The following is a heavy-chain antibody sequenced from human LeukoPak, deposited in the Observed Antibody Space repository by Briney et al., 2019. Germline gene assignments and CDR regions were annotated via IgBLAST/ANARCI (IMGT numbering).Heavy chain of an antibody. CDR3: ARDLGTAMAT. D-gene: IGHD5-18*01. J-gene: IGHJ5*02. CDR1: GFTFSSYA. CDR2: ISYDGSNA. V-gene: IGHV3-30*04. Sequence: GGSLRLSCAASGFTFSSYAMNWVRQAPGTGLEWVAVISYDGSNAYYADSVKGRFTISRDNSKNTLYLQMNSLRAEDTAVYHCARDLGTAMATWGQGTLVTVSS.